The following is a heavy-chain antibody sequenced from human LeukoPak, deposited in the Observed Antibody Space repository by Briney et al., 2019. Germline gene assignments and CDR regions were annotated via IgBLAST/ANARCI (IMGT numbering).Heavy chain of an antibody. D-gene: IGHD5-18*01. Sequence: SETLSLTCTVSGGSISSYYWSWIRQPPGKRLEWIGYIYYSGSTNYNPSLKSRVTISVDTSKNQFSLKLSSVTAADTAVYYCARQEQLWLHFDYWGQGTLVTVSS. CDR2: IYYSGST. CDR1: GGSISSYY. V-gene: IGHV4-59*08. J-gene: IGHJ4*02. CDR3: ARQEQLWLHFDY.